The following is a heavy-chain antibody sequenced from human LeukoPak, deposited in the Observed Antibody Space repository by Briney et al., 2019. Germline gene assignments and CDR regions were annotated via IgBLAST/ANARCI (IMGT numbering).Heavy chain of an antibody. CDR3: ARRPNLPADDGDYWRFDV. V-gene: IGHV4-39*01. CDR1: GVSISRSFYY. Sequence: SETLSLTCSISGVSISRSFYYWGWIRQPPGKRLEWIGNVCYSGGTYYNPSLKSRVSMSVDTSQNQFSLTLTSVTAADTAVYFCARRPNLPADDGDYWRFDVWGQGRRVTVSS. J-gene: IGHJ3*01. D-gene: IGHD4-17*01. CDR2: VCYSGGT.